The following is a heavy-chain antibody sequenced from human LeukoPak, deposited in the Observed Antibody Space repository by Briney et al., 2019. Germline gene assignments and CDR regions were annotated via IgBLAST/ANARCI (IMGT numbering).Heavy chain of an antibody. D-gene: IGHD2-2*01. CDR3: AKAAYCTSTSCHFSGYAQRPLDS. J-gene: IGHJ4*02. V-gene: IGHV3-30*18. Sequence: PGGSLRLSCAASGFTFSSYGMHWVRQAPGKGLEWVAGISKDGSSKDYADSVKGRFTNSRDNSKNTMYLQMNSLRVEDTAVYYCAKAAYCTSTSCHFSGYAQRPLDSWGQGTLVTVSS. CDR1: GFTFSSYG. CDR2: ISKDGSSK.